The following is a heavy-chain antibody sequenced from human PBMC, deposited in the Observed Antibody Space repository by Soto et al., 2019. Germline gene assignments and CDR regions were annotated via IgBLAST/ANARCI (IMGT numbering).Heavy chain of an antibody. V-gene: IGHV4-59*01. CDR1: GGSISSYY. J-gene: IGHJ5*02. CDR3: ERSLWSQLVDTNWFDP. CDR2: IYYSGST. D-gene: IGHD2-8*02. Sequence: SETLSLTCTVSGGSISSYYWSWIRQPPGKGLEWIGYIYYSGSTNYNPSLKSRVTISVDTSKNQFSLKLSSVTAADTAVYYCERSLWSQLVDTNWFDPWGQGTLVTVSS.